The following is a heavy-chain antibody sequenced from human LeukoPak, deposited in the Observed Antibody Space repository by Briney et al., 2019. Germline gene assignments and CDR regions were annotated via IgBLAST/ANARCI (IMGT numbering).Heavy chain of an antibody. Sequence: GGSLRLSCAPSGFTFSNYDVSGVRQAPGEGREGVSAISGSGGVDYYADYVKGRFIISRDSSKNTLYLQMNSLRAEDTAVYYCAKPHSYFEWLQYCFDYWGQGTLVTVSS. CDR2: ISGSGGVD. D-gene: IGHD3-9*01. J-gene: IGHJ4*02. V-gene: IGHV3-23*01. CDR3: AKPHSYFEWLQYCFDY. CDR1: GFTFSNYD.